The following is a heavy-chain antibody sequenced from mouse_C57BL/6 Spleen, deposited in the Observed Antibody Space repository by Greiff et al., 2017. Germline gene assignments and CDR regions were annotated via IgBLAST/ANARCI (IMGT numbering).Heavy chain of an antibody. CDR3: ARESNYVDY. CDR1: GYTFTDYY. V-gene: IGHV1-76*01. J-gene: IGHJ2*01. CDR2: IYPGSGNT. Sequence: VQGVESGAELVRPGASVKLSCKASGYTFTDYYINWVKQRPGQGLEWIARIYPGSGNTYYNEKFKGKATLTAEKSSSTAYMQLSSLTSEDSAVYFCARESNYVDYWGQGTTLTVSS. D-gene: IGHD5-1*01.